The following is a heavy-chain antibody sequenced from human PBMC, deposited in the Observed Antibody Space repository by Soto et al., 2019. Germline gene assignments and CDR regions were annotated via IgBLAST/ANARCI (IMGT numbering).Heavy chain of an antibody. Sequence: QVQLVQSGAEVKKPGSSVKVSCKSSGITFKTYSVSWVRQAPGHGLEWMGGVIPILGKPMYAQKFQDLFTITADESSQTVFMELTSLTSDDTAVYYCARLWGIADHDSWGQGTRVTVSS. CDR3: ARLWGIADHDS. J-gene: IGHJ5*01. CDR1: GITFKTYS. CDR2: VIPILGKP. V-gene: IGHV1-69*12. D-gene: IGHD2-21*01.